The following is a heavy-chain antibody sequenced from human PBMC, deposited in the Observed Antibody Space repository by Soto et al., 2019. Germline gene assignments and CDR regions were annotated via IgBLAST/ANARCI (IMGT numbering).Heavy chain of an antibody. CDR2: IDTSGTT. Sequence: SETLSLTCTVSGGSISSYYCSWIRQAAGKGLEWIGRIDTSGTTNYNPSPRSRVTMSVDASKNQFSLNLSSVTAADTAVYFCARGGGSSWSYYGMDVWGQGTTVTVSS. CDR1: GGSISSYY. V-gene: IGHV4-4*07. CDR3: ARGGGSSWSYYGMDV. D-gene: IGHD6-13*01. J-gene: IGHJ6*02.